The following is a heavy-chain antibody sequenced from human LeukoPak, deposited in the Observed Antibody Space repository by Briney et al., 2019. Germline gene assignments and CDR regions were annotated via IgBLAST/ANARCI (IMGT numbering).Heavy chain of an antibody. J-gene: IGHJ6*03. Sequence: PSETLSLTCTVSGYSISSGYYWGWIRQPPGKGLEWIGSIYHSGSTYYNPSLKSRVTISVDTSKKQFSLKLSSVTAADTAVYYCARADYSSTWSHDYYYMDVWGKGTTVTVSS. V-gene: IGHV4-38-2*02. CDR2: IYHSGST. D-gene: IGHD6-13*01. CDR1: GYSISSGYY. CDR3: ARADYSSTWSHDYYYMDV.